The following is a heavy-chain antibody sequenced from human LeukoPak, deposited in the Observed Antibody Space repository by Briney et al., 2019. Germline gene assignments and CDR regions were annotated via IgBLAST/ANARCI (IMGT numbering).Heavy chain of an antibody. CDR3: ARAKAYFFDY. J-gene: IGHJ4*02. Sequence: GGSLRLSCATSAFTFRSYGMHWVRQAPDKGLEWVAFIRYDGSNKYYADSVKGRFTISRDNSKNTLYLQMGSLRAEDMAVYYCARAKAYFFDYWGQGTLVTVSS. CDR2: IRYDGSNK. V-gene: IGHV3-30*02. CDR1: AFTFRSYG.